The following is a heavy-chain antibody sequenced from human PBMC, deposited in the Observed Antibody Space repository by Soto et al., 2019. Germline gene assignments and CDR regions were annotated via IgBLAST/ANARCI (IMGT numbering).Heavy chain of an antibody. D-gene: IGHD5-18*01. CDR3: ARGRRHSLGSYYYGMGV. J-gene: IGHJ6*02. V-gene: IGHV3-13*04. CDR2: IGTAGDT. Sequence: EVQLVESGGGLVQPGGSLRLSCAASGFTFSSYDMHWVRQATGKGLEWVSAIGTAGDTYYPGSVKGRFTISRENAKNSLYLQMNSLRAGDTAVYYCARGRRHSLGSYYYGMGVWGQGTTVTVSS. CDR1: GFTFSSYD.